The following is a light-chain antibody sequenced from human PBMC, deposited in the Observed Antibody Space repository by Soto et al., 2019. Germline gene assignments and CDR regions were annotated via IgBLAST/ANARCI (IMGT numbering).Light chain of an antibody. J-gene: IGKJ1*01. CDR2: DAS. Sequence: GARVTIPCRARQTISTWLAWYQQKPGKAPELLIYDASTLESGVPSRFSGSGSGTEFSLTISSLQPEDSATYYCLHDYSYPRTFGQGTKVDIK. CDR3: LHDYSYPRT. CDR1: QTISTW. V-gene: IGKV1-5*01.